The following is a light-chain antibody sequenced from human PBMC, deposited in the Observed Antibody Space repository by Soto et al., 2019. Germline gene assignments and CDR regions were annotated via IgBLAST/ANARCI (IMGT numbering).Light chain of an antibody. Sequence: QSALTQPPSVSAAPGQKVTISCSESSSNIGNNYVSWYQQLPGTAPKLLIYDNNKRPSGIPDRFSGSKSGTSATLGITGLQTGDEADYYCGTWDSSLSAYVFGTGTKVTVL. J-gene: IGLJ1*01. CDR3: GTWDSSLSAYV. V-gene: IGLV1-51*01. CDR2: DNN. CDR1: SSNIGNNY.